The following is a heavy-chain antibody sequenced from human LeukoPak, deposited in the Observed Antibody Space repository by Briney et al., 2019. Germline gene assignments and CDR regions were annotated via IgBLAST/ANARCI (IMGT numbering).Heavy chain of an antibody. V-gene: IGHV4-39*01. CDR3: ARRDQAIDY. Sequence: SETLSLTCTVSDGSVSSVGYYWGWIRQPPGKGRERIGSIYYSGTTYYNPSLASRVTIVVDTSKNQFSLRLSSVTAADTAVYYCARRDQAIDYWGQGTLVTVSS. J-gene: IGHJ4*02. D-gene: IGHD5-24*01. CDR2: IYYSGTT. CDR1: DGSVSSVGYY.